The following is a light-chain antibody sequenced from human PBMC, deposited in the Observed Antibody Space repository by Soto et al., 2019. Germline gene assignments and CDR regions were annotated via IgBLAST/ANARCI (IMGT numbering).Light chain of an antibody. J-gene: IGKJ1*01. CDR1: QSVSSSY. Sequence: EIVLTQSPGTLSLSPGERATLSCRASQSVSSSYLAWYQQKPGQAPRLLIYGASSRATVIPDRFSGSGSGTDFTLTIRRLEPEDFAVYDCQQYGSSPSWTFGQGTKVEIK. V-gene: IGKV3-20*01. CDR2: GAS. CDR3: QQYGSSPSWT.